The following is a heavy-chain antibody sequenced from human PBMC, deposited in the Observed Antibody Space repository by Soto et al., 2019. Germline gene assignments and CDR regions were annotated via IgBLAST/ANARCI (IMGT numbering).Heavy chain of an antibody. Sequence: QVQLVQSGAEVKKPGASVKVSCKASGYTFTSYGISWVRQAPGQGLEWMGWISAYNGNTNYAQKLQGRVTMTTDTSTSTAYMQLRSLKPDDPAVYYCARDDPYRLAPTGTAYWGQGTLVTVSS. J-gene: IGHJ4*02. CDR3: ARDDPYRLAPTGTAY. CDR1: GYTFTSYG. V-gene: IGHV1-18*01. D-gene: IGHD1-1*01. CDR2: ISAYNGNT.